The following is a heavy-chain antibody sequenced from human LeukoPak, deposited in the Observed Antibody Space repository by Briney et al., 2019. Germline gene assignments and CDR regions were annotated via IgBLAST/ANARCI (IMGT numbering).Heavy chain of an antibody. J-gene: IGHJ6*01. Sequence: PGGSLRLSCVPSGFMFSSYGMHWVRQAPGKGLEWVAGTSYDGGESYYADSVKGRFTISRDNSENTLFLQMSSLRVEDTAVYYCAKMTKMNFYHYAMDVWGQGTTVTVSS. CDR2: TSYDGGES. CDR1: GFMFSSYG. D-gene: IGHD2/OR15-2a*01. CDR3: AKMTKMNFYHYAMDV. V-gene: IGHV3-30*18.